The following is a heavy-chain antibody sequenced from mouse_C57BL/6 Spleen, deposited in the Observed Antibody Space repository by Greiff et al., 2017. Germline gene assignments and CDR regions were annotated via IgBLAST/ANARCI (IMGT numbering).Heavy chain of an antibody. D-gene: IGHD1-1*01. CDR2: INPNNGGT. J-gene: IGHJ4*01. CDR3: AREVITTVVATWNYAMDY. Sequence: VQLQQSGPELVKPGASVKMSCKASGYTFTDYNMHWVKQSHGKSLEWIGYINPNNGGTSYNQKFKGKATLTVNKSSSTAYMELRSLTSEDSAVYYCAREVITTVVATWNYAMDYWGQGTSVTFSS. CDR1: GYTFTDYN. V-gene: IGHV1-22*01.